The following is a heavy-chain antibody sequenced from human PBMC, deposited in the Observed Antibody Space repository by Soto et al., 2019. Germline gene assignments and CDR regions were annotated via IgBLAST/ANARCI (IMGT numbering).Heavy chain of an antibody. V-gene: IGHV4-31*03. Sequence: SETLSLTCNVSGGSISSGGYYWSWIRQHPGKGLEWIGYIYYSGSTYYNPSLKSRVTISVDTSKNQFSLKLSSVTAEDTAVYYCAKYMALEWSLPDYWFDPWGQGTLVTVSS. J-gene: IGHJ5*02. CDR1: GGSISSGGYY. CDR2: IYYSGST. D-gene: IGHD3-3*01. CDR3: AKYMALEWSLPDYWFDP.